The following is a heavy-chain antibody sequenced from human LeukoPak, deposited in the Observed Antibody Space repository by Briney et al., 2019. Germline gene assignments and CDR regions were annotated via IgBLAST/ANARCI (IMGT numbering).Heavy chain of an antibody. D-gene: IGHD6-19*01. CDR3: ARDYSSGWHYYYYGMDV. V-gene: IGHV3-21*01. Sequence: GGSLRLSCAASGFTFSSYSMNWVRQAPGKELEWVSSISSSSSYIYYADSVKGRFTISRDNAKNSLYLQMNSLRAEDTAVYYCARDYSSGWHYYYYGMDVWGQGTTVTVSS. CDR2: ISSSSSYI. J-gene: IGHJ6*02. CDR1: GFTFSSYS.